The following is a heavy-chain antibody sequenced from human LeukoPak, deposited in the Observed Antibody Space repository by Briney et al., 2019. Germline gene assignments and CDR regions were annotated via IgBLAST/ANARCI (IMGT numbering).Heavy chain of an antibody. V-gene: IGHV4-39*01. CDR2: IYYTEST. D-gene: IGHD4-23*01. Sequence: PSETLSLTCTVSGGSISSSHYYCGCIRPPPGKERGWIVSIYYTESTYYNPSLKSRVTIFGDTSKNQSSLKLTSVTAADTAVYYCAGMTTVGDVGYWGQXTLVTVSS. CDR1: GGSISSSHYY. J-gene: IGHJ4*02. CDR3: AGMTTVGDVGY.